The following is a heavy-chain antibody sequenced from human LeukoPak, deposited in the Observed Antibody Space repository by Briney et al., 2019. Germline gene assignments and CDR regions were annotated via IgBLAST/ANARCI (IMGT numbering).Heavy chain of an antibody. V-gene: IGHV3-30-3*01. Sequence: GRSLRLSCAASGFTFSSYAMHWVRQAPGKGLEWVAVISYDGSNKYYADSVKGRFTISRDNSKNTLYLQMNSLRAEDTAVYYCAREFDGDYGYPTNSGGQETLFPV. CDR2: ISYDGSNK. J-gene: IGHJ5*01. CDR3: AREFDGDYGYPTNS. D-gene: IGHD4-17*01. CDR1: GFTFSSYA.